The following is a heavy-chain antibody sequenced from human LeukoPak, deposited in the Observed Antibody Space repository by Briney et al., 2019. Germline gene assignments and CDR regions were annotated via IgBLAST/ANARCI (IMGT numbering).Heavy chain of an antibody. D-gene: IGHD5-18*01. CDR3: ARRGYSYGYFDS. Sequence: ASVKVSCKASGYTFTSYGISWVRQAPGQGLEWVGWINTYTGNTNYAQKLQGRVTMTTDTSTSTAYMELRSLRSDDTAVYYCARRGYSYGYFDSWGQGTLATVSS. CDR2: INTYTGNT. CDR1: GYTFTSYG. V-gene: IGHV1-18*01. J-gene: IGHJ4*02.